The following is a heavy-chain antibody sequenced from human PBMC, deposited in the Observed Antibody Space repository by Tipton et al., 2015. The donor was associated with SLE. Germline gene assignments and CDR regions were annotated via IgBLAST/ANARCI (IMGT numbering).Heavy chain of an antibody. CDR3: ARGQCSGGSCYPDY. J-gene: IGHJ4*02. CDR1: GYTFTGYY. Sequence: QSGPEVKKPGASVKVSCKASGYTFTGYYMHWVRQAPGQGLEWMGRINPNSGGTNYAQKFQGRVTMTRDTSISTAYMELSRLRSDDTAVYYCARGQCSGGSCYPDYWGQGTLVTVSS. CDR2: INPNSGGT. D-gene: IGHD2-15*01. V-gene: IGHV1-2*06.